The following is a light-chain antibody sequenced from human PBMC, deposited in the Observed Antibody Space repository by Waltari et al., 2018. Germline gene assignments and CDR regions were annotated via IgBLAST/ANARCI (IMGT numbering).Light chain of an antibody. CDR3: QQRSNWLT. CDR1: QGVSSY. V-gene: IGKV3D-11*01. Sequence: EIVLTQSPATLSLSPGERATLSCRASQGVSSYLAWYQQKPGQAPRPLIYDASNRAACIPARFSGSGPGTDFTRTISSLEPEDFAVYYCQQRSNWLTFGGGTKVEIK. CDR2: DAS. J-gene: IGKJ4*01.